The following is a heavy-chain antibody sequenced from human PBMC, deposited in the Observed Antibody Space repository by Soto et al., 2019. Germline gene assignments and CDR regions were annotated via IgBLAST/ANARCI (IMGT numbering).Heavy chain of an antibody. CDR3: ASSSYKGIAAAGAGAY. CDR1: GGTFSSYA. J-gene: IGHJ4*02. Sequence: QVQLVQSGAEVKKPGSSVKVSCKASGGTFSSYAISWVRQAPGQGLEWMGGIIPIFGTANYAQKFQGRVTITAGESTSTAYMALSSLRSEDTAVYYCASSSYKGIAAAGAGAYWGQGTLVTVSS. V-gene: IGHV1-69*01. CDR2: IIPIFGTA. D-gene: IGHD6-13*01.